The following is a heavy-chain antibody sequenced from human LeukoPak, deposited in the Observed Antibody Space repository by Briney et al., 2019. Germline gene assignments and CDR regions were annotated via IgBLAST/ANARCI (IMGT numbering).Heavy chain of an antibody. V-gene: IGHV3-7*01. CDR1: GFTFSSYA. CDR3: ARDAGYSYGLLHFDY. D-gene: IGHD5-18*01. J-gene: IGHJ4*02. CDR2: IKQDGGGK. Sequence: GGSLRLSCAASGFTFSSYAMSWVRQAPGKGLEWVANIKQDGGGKYYVDSVKGRFTISRDNAKNSLYLQMNSLRAEDTAVYYCARDAGYSYGLLHFDYWGQGTLVTVSS.